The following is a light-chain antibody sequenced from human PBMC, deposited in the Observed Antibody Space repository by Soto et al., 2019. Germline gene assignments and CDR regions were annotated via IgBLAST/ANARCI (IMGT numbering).Light chain of an antibody. CDR3: SSYTSSSTLDYV. J-gene: IGLJ1*01. CDR1: SSDVGGYNY. Sequence: QSALTQPASVSGSPGQSITISCTGTSSDVGGYNYASWYQQHPGKAPKLMIYDVSNRPSGVSNRFSGSKSGNTASLTISVLQAEDEADYYCSSYTSSSTLDYVFGTGTKVTVL. CDR2: DVS. V-gene: IGLV2-14*01.